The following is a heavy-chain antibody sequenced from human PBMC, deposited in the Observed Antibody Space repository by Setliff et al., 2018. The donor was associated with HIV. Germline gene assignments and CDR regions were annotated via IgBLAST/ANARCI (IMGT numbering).Heavy chain of an antibody. Sequence: SETLSLTCTVSGGSISSSSFYWGWIRQPPGKGLEWIGSIYYSGSTYYNPSLKSRVTISVDTSKNQFSLKLSSVTAADTAVYYCASRPWGAAAGSRYGMDVWGLGATVTVSS. CDR3: ASRPWGAAAGSRYGMDV. J-gene: IGHJ6*02. CDR2: IYYSGST. V-gene: IGHV4-39*01. CDR1: GGSISSSSFY. D-gene: IGHD6-13*01.